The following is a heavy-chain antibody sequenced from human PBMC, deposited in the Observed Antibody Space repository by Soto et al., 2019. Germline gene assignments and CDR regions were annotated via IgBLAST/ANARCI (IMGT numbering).Heavy chain of an antibody. V-gene: IGHV3-33*01. J-gene: IGHJ4*02. CDR1: GFTFSSYG. Sequence: QVQLVESGGGVVQPGRSLRLSCAASGFTFSSYGMHWVRQAPGKGLEWVAVIWYDGSNKYYADSVKGRFTISRDNSKNTLYLQMNSLRAEDTAVYYCARGMDTTPSYWGQRTLVTVSS. CDR2: IWYDGSNK. D-gene: IGHD5-18*01. CDR3: ARGMDTTPSY.